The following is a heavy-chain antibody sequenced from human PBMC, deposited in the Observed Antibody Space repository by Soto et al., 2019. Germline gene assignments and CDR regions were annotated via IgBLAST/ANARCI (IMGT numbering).Heavy chain of an antibody. J-gene: IGHJ5*02. D-gene: IGHD3-16*02. CDR3: ARQVITFGGVIVRMGYNWFDP. CDR1: GGSISSYY. CDR2: IYYSGST. V-gene: IGHV4-59*08. Sequence: SGTLSLTCTVSGGSISSYYWSWIRQPPGKGLEWIGYIYYSGSTNYNPSLKSRVTISVDTSKSQFSLKLSSVTAADTAVYYCARQVITFGGVIVRMGYNWFDPWGQGTLVTVSS.